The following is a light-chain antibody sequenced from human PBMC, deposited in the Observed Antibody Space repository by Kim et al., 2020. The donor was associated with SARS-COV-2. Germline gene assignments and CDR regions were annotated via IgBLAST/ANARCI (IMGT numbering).Light chain of an antibody. V-gene: IGKV3-15*01. Sequence: EVVMTQSPAILSVSPGERATLSCRASQSLSNNLAWYQFRPGQPPRLLIYGAYTRATGVPARFSGAGSGTDFTLTVNSLQSEDFAVYYCHQYNDWPPGDTFGQGTKLEI. J-gene: IGKJ2*01. CDR2: GAY. CDR3: HQYNDWPPGDT. CDR1: QSLSNN.